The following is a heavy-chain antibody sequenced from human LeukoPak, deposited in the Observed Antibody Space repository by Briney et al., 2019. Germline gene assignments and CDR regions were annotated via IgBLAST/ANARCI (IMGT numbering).Heavy chain of an antibody. Sequence: PGGSLRLSCAASGFTFSSYGMHWVRQAPGKGLEWVAVISYDGSNKYYADSVKGRFTISRDNSKNTLHLQMNSLRAEDTAVYYCAKDSEAAGYSSSSVSYYYYGMDVWGQGTTVTVSS. D-gene: IGHD6-6*01. CDR1: GFTFSSYG. CDR2: ISYDGSNK. V-gene: IGHV3-30*18. J-gene: IGHJ6*02. CDR3: AKDSEAAGYSSSSVSYYYYGMDV.